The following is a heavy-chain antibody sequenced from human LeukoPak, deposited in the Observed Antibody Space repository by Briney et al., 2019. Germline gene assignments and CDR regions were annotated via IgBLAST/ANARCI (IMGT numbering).Heavy chain of an antibody. CDR2: IIPISGTA. Sequence: GASVKVSCKASGGTFSSYAISWVRQAPGQGLEWMGGIIPISGTANYAQKFQGRVTLTRDMSTSTDYLELSSLRSEDTAVYYCARDNSVRDEAWWFNPWGQGTLVTVSS. D-gene: IGHD5-24*01. CDR3: ARDNSVRDEAWWFNP. CDR1: GGTFSSYA. J-gene: IGHJ5*02. V-gene: IGHV1-69*05.